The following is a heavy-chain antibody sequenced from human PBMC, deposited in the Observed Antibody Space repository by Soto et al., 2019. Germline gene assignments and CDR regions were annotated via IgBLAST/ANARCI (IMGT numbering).Heavy chain of an antibody. J-gene: IGHJ5*02. CDR2: IYHSGST. D-gene: IGHD1-26*01. V-gene: IGHV4-38-2*02. CDR1: GYSSSRGYY. CDR3: AREGSGSYEGDNWFDP. Sequence: AETLTLTCAVSGYSSSRGYYGGCSRQPPGKGLEWIWSIYHSGSTYSHPSLQSRVTISVATSKNQFSLKLSSVTAADPAVYSCAREGSGSYEGDNWFDPWGQGTRVTVS.